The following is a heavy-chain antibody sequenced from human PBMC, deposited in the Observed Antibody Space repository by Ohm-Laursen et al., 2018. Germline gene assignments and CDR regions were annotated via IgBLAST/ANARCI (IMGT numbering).Heavy chain of an antibody. CDR1: GFTFSNYW. J-gene: IGHJ6*02. D-gene: IGHD5-18*01. V-gene: IGHV3-7*01. Sequence: GSLRLSCAASGFTFSNYWMSWVRQTPGKGLEWVANIKQDGGEKNFADSVKGRFTISRDNAKNSLYLQMNSLRAEDTAVYYCARDEEYRDFYYYGMDVWGQGTTVIVSS. CDR2: IKQDGGEK. CDR3: ARDEEYRDFYYYGMDV.